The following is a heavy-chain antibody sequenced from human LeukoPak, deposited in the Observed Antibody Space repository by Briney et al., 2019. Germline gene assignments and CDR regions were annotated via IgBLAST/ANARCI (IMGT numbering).Heavy chain of an antibody. D-gene: IGHD3-22*01. J-gene: IGHJ4*02. CDR2: ISGSGDNT. CDR1: GFTFSSYA. Sequence: GGSLRLSCAASGFTFSSYAMSWVRQAPGKGLEWVSAISGSGDNTYYADSVKGRFTISRDNSKNTLFLQMNSLRAEDTTVYYCAKGLRTSYYDTSGYYLCDYWGQGTLVTVSS. CDR3: AKGLRTSYYDTSGYYLCDY. V-gene: IGHV3-23*01.